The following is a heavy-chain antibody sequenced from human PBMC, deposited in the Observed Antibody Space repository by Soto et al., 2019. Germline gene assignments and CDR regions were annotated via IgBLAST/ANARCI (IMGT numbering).Heavy chain of an antibody. J-gene: IGHJ6*02. CDR3: ARDPRIAAAGRGGYYYYGMDV. CDR2: ISYDGSNK. D-gene: IGHD6-13*01. CDR1: GFTFSSYG. V-gene: IGHV3-30*03. Sequence: GGSLRLSCAASGFTFSSYGMHWVRQAPGKGLEWVAVISYDGSNKYYADSVKGRFTISRDNSKNTLYLQMNSLRAEDTAVYYCARDPRIAAAGRGGYYYYGMDVWGQGTTVTVSS.